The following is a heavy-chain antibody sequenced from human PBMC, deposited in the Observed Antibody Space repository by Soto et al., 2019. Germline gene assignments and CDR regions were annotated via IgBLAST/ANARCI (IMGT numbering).Heavy chain of an antibody. CDR2: ISSSSSYI. J-gene: IGHJ5*02. V-gene: IGHV3-21*01. Sequence: PGGSLRLSCAVSGFSFSNYGMNWVRQAPGKGLEWVSSISSSSSYISYADSVKGRFTISRDNAKNSVYLQMNSLRAEDTAVYYCARSDCTSTSCYVVWFDPWGQGTLVTVSS. D-gene: IGHD2-2*01. CDR3: ARSDCTSTSCYVVWFDP. CDR1: GFSFSNYG.